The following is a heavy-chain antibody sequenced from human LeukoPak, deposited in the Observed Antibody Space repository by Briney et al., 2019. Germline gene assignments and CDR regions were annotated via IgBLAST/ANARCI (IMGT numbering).Heavy chain of an antibody. D-gene: IGHD3-22*01. Sequence: PGGSLRLSCAASGFVFSTYGMHWVRQAPGKGLEGVAVIWDDGSNQYYVDSVRGRFTISRDNSKNTLYLQMNSLRAEDTAVYYCARGGGYHDSSGYYHSYYFDYWGQGTLVTVSS. CDR2: IWDDGSNQ. CDR1: GFVFSTYG. J-gene: IGHJ4*02. V-gene: IGHV3-33*01. CDR3: ARGGGYHDSSGYYHSYYFDY.